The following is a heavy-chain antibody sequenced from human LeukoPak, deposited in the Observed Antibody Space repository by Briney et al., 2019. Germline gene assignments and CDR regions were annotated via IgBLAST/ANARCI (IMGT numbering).Heavy chain of an antibody. Sequence: ASVTVCFTVSGYPLTDLSMHWVRQAPGKGHEWMGGFDPGDGKIIYAQKFQGRLTMTEDTSTDTAYMELSSLRSADTALYYCSAGPGTQLLNYWGQGTLLTVSS. J-gene: IGHJ4*02. CDR3: SAGPGTQLLNY. D-gene: IGHD6-6*01. CDR2: FDPGDGKI. CDR1: GYPLTDLS. V-gene: IGHV1-24*01.